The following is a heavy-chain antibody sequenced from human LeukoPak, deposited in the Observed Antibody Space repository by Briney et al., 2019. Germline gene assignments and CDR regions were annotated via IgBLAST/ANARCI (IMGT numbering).Heavy chain of an antibody. J-gene: IGHJ3*02. CDR2: IWYDGSKK. V-gene: IGHV3-33*01. CDR3: ARGEMTTTRGAFDI. CDR1: GFTFSSYG. D-gene: IGHD5-24*01. Sequence: PGRSLRLSCAASGFTFSSYGMHWVRQAPGKGLEWVAVIWYDGSKKYYADSVKGRFTISRDNSKNTLHVQMNSLGAEDTAVYYCARGEMTTTRGAFDIWGQGTLVTVSS.